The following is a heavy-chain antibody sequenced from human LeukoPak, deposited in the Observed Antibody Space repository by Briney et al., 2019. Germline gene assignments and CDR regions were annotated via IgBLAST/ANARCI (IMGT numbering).Heavy chain of an antibody. CDR2: INPGGGST. D-gene: IGHD2-15*01. V-gene: IGHV1-46*01. J-gene: IGHJ5*02. CDR3: ATDFGGGWFDP. CDR1: GYTFTSYY. Sequence: RASVKVSCKASGYTFTSYYMHWVRQAPGQGLEWMGIINPGGGSTSYAQKFQGRVTMTEDTSTDTAYMELSSLRSEDTAVYYCATDFGGGWFDPWGQGTLVTVSS.